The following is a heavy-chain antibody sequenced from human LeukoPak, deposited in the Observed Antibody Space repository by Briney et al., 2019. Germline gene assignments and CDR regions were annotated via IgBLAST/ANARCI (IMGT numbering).Heavy chain of an antibody. D-gene: IGHD3-3*01. CDR2: ISYDGSNK. CDR3: AREWDFGVVISFDY. Sequence: PGGSLRLSCAASGFTFSSYAMHWVRQAPGKGLEWVAVISYDGSNKYYADSVKGRFTISRDNSKNTLYLQMNSLRAEDTAAYYCAREWDFGVVISFDYWGQGTLVTVSS. V-gene: IGHV3-30-3*01. CDR1: GFTFSSYA. J-gene: IGHJ4*02.